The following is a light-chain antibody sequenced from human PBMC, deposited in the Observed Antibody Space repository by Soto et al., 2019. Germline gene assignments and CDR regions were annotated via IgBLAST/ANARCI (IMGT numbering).Light chain of an antibody. J-gene: IGLJ3*02. CDR2: SNN. V-gene: IGLV1-44*01. CDR1: SSNIGSNT. Sequence: QPVLTQPPSASGTPGQRVTISCSGSSSNIGSNTVNWYQQLPGRAPKLLIYSNNQRPSGVPDRFSGSKSGTSASLAISGLQSEDEADYYCAAWDDSLSGWVFGGGTKLTVL. CDR3: AAWDDSLSGWV.